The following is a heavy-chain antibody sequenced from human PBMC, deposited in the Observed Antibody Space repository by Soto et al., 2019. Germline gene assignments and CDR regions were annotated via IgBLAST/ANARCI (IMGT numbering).Heavy chain of an antibody. J-gene: IGHJ6*02. CDR2: IIPMFGTV. Sequence: QVQLVQSGAEVKKPGSSVKVSCKASGGTFSSYAISWVRQAPGQGLEWMGGIIPMFGTVKYAQKFQGRVTMTADEYTRTAYMELTSLRSEDTAMYYCARAVVAVVAGGDYYYAMDAWGQGTTVTVSS. D-gene: IGHD2-15*01. CDR1: GGTFSSYA. V-gene: IGHV1-69*12. CDR3: ARAVVAVVAGGDYYYAMDA.